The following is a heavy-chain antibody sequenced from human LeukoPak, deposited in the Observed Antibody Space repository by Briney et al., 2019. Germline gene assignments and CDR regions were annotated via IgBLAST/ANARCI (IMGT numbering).Heavy chain of an antibody. D-gene: IGHD6-19*01. Sequence: PGGSLRLSCTASGFTFSTYAMTWVRQAPGKGLEWVSVISHGGDSAWYADSVKGRFTISRDNSKSTLFLQMNSLRADDTAIYYCAKGRSGWYEGLDYGGQGILVTVSS. V-gene: IGHV3-23*01. J-gene: IGHJ4*02. CDR3: AKGRSGWYEGLDY. CDR2: ISHGGDSA. CDR1: GFTFSTYA.